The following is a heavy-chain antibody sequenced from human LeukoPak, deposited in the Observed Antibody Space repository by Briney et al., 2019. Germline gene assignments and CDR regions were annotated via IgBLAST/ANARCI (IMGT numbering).Heavy chain of an antibody. CDR2: IYSGGST. Sequence: GGSLRLSCAASGFTVNSNHMYWVRQAPGKRLEWVSVIYSGGSTYYADSVKGRFTNSRDNPKNTLYLQMNNLRTEDTAVYYCAREALTTIIEDWGQGTLVTVSS. D-gene: IGHD3-22*01. CDR1: GFTVNSNH. V-gene: IGHV3-53*01. J-gene: IGHJ4*02. CDR3: AREALTTIIED.